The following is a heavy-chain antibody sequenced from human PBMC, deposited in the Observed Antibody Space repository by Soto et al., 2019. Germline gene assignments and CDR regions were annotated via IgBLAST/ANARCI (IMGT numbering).Heavy chain of an antibody. CDR3: ARSGSSSWYYYYYGMDV. Sequence: QVQLVQSGAEVKKPGSSVKVSCKASGGTFSSYAISWVRQAPGQGLEWMGGIIPIFGTANHAQKFQGRVTITADESTSTAYMELNSLRSEDTAVYYCARSGSSSWYYYYYGMDVWGQGTTVTVSS. D-gene: IGHD6-13*01. V-gene: IGHV1-69*01. CDR1: GGTFSSYA. J-gene: IGHJ6*02. CDR2: IIPIFGTA.